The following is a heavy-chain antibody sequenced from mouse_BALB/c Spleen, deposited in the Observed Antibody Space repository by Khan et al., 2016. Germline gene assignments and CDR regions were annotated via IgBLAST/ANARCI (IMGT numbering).Heavy chain of an antibody. CDR1: GYTFTEYI. CDR2: FYPLSGSI. Sequence: QVQLQQSGAGLVKPGASVKLSCQASGYTFTEYIIHWVKQRSGQGLEWIGWFYPLSGSIKYNEKFKDKATLTADKSSSTVYLELSRLTAEDSAVYFGARQDGSPHYALDYWGQGTSVTVSS. D-gene: IGHD1-1*02. V-gene: IGHV1-62-2*01. J-gene: IGHJ4*01. CDR3: ARQDGSPHYALDY.